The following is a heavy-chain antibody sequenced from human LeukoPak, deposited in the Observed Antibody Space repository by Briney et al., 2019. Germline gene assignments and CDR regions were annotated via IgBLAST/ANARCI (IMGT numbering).Heavy chain of an antibody. V-gene: IGHV4-34*01. J-gene: IGHJ4*02. CDR3: ARVRDRGSYNSLWYFDY. CDR1: GVSFSGYY. D-gene: IGHD1-26*01. CDR2: IKHSGST. Sequence: SETVSLTCAVYGVSFSGYYWSWIRHPPGKGLEWLGEIKHSGSTNYNPSLKSRVNISVDTSKNQFSLKLSSVTAADTAVYYCARVRDRGSYNSLWYFDYWGQGTLVTVSS.